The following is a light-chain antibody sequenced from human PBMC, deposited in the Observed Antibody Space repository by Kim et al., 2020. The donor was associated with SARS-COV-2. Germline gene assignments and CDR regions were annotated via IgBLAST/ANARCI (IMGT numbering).Light chain of an antibody. CDR3: QSRDSSDKVV. CDR2: GRN. J-gene: IGLJ2*01. CDR1: SLRSYY. Sequence: SSELTQDPAVSVALGQTVRITCQGDSLRSYYATWYQQRPRQAPVLVIYGRNNRPSGIPDRFSGSSSGNTASLTISGAQAEDEADYYCQSRDSSDKVVFGGGTQLTVL. V-gene: IGLV3-19*01.